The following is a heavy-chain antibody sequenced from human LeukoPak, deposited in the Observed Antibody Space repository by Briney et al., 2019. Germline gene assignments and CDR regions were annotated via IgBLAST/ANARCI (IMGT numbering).Heavy chain of an antibody. CDR1: GYTFTSYY. J-gene: IGHJ4*02. CDR2: INPSGGGT. D-gene: IGHD1-26*01. Sequence: ASVKVSCKASGYTFTSYYMHWVRQAPGQGLEWMGIINPSGGGTSYAQKFQGRVTMTRDTSTCTVYVELSSLRSEDTAVYYCARESGVGATFDYWGQGTLVTVSS. V-gene: IGHV1-46*01. CDR3: ARESGVGATFDY.